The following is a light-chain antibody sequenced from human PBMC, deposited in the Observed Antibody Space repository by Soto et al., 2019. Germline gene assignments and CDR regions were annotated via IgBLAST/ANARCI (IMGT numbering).Light chain of an antibody. CDR3: QQYYNTPQT. V-gene: IGKV4-1*01. CDR1: QSVLYSSNNRNY. J-gene: IGKJ2*01. Sequence: DIVMTQSPDSLAVSLGERATINCKSSQSVLYSSNNRNYLAWYQQKPGQPPKLLIYWASTRESGVPGRFSGSGSGTDFTLTISSLQAEDVAVYYCQQYYNTPQTFGQGTNLEIK. CDR2: WAS.